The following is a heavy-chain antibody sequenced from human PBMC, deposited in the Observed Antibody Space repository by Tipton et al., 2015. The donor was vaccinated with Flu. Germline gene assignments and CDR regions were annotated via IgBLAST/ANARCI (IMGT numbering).Heavy chain of an antibody. Sequence: TLSLTCTVSGGSISGYYWSWIRQPPGKGLEWIGFIYYSGSTNYNPSLKSRVTISVDTSKNQFSLKLSSVTAADTAVYYYARGSYGYRFDYWGQGTLVTVSS. J-gene: IGHJ4*02. CDR2: IYYSGST. V-gene: IGHV4-59*01. CDR3: ARGSYGYRFDY. CDR1: GGSISGYY. D-gene: IGHD5-18*01.